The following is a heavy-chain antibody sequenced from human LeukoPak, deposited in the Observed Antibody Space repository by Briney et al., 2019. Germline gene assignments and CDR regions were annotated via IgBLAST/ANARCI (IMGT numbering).Heavy chain of an antibody. J-gene: IGHJ2*01. D-gene: IGHD6-13*01. CDR1: GFNFQDYT. CDR3: TKDLGKVIAAAGTSGFDT. V-gene: IGHV3-43*01. Sequence: GGSLRLSCEASGFNFQDYTMHWVRQPPGKVLERVALINRDGGSTYYGDSVKGRFTISRDTSKNALYLQMHSLRSEDTALYYCTKDLGKVIAAAGTSGFDTWGRGTLVTVSS. CDR2: INRDGGST.